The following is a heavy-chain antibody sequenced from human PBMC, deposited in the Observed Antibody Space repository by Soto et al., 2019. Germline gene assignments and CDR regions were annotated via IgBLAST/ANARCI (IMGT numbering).Heavy chain of an antibody. D-gene: IGHD3-10*01. CDR2: ISGSGGST. J-gene: IGHJ6*02. CDR3: AKDPSTHSRVRGASRSLYYYGMNV. CDR1: GFTFSSYA. V-gene: IGHV3-23*01. Sequence: GGSLRLSCAASGFTFSSYAMSWVRQAPGKGLEWVSAISGSGGSTYYADSVKGRFTISRDNSKNTLYLQMNSLRAEDTAEYYYAKDPSTHSRVRGASRSLYYYGMNVWGQGTTVTVSS.